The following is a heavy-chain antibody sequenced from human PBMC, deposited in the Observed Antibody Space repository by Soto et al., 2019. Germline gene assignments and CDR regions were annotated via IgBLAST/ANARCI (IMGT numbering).Heavy chain of an antibody. D-gene: IGHD2-2*01. Sequence: ASVKVSCKTSGYSFTKYGLHWVRQAPGQRLEWMGWINPGNGDTKYSQKFQGRVTITRDTSATTAYMELSSLRSEDSAVFYCARTDCSSTSCYNYYYYGMDVWGQGATVTVSS. J-gene: IGHJ6*02. CDR3: ARTDCSSTSCYNYYYYGMDV. CDR1: GYSFTKYG. CDR2: INPGNGDT. V-gene: IGHV1-3*01.